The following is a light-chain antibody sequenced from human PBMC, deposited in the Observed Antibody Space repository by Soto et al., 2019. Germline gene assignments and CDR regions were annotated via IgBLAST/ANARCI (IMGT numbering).Light chain of an antibody. J-gene: IGLJ2*01. CDR2: DVS. CDR1: SSDVGGYNY. Sequence: QSALTQPASVSGSPGQSITISCTGTSSDVGGYNYVSWYQQHPGKAPKLMIYDVSNRPSGVSNRFSGSKSGNTASLTISGPQAEDAADSYFSSNTSSRNLVFGRGTKVTVL. V-gene: IGLV2-14*01. CDR3: SSNTSSRNLV.